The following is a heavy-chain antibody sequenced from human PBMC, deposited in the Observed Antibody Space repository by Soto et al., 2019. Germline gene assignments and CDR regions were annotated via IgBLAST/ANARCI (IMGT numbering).Heavy chain of an antibody. CDR3: AIGVVEMATTGGNYFDY. CDR2: IIPIFGTA. CDR1: GGTFSSYA. V-gene: IGHV1-69*01. Sequence: QVQLVQSGAEVKKPGSSVKVSCKASGGTFSSYAISWVRQAPGQGLEWMGGIIPIFGTANYAQKFQGRVTITADESTSTAYMELSSLRSEDTAVYYCAIGVVEMATTGGNYFDYWGQGTLVTVSS. J-gene: IGHJ4*02. D-gene: IGHD1-1*01.